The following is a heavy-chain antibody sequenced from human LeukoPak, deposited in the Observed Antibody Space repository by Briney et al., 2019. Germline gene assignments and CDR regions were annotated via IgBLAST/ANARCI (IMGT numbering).Heavy chain of an antibody. D-gene: IGHD2-15*01. V-gene: IGHV1-46*01. CDR1: GYTFTSYY. CDR3: ARSRATIADCSGGSCYAFDS. Sequence: ASVKVSCKASGYTFTSYYMHWVRQAPGLGLEWMGLINPSGGGTTYAQKFQGRVTMTRDTSTSTVYMELSSLRSEDTALYYCARSRATIADCSGGSCYAFDSWGQGTLVTVSS. CDR2: INPSGGGT. J-gene: IGHJ5*01.